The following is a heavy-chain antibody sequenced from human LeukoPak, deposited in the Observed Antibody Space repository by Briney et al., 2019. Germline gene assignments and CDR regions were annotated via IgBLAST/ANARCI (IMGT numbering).Heavy chain of an antibody. J-gene: IGHJ4*02. V-gene: IGHV3-23*01. CDR3: AGDQYYDILTGSRGY. CDR2: ISASGSST. Sequence: GGSLRLSCAASGFTFSSYAMSWVRQAPGKGLEWVSGISASGSSTYYADSVKGRFTISRDNSKNTLYLQMNSLRAKDTAVYYCAGDQYYDILTGSRGYWGQGTLVTVSS. CDR1: GFTFSSYA. D-gene: IGHD3-9*01.